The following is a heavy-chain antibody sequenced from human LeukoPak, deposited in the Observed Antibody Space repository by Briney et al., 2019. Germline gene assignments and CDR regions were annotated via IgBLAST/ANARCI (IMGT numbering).Heavy chain of an antibody. CDR2: INPNSGGT. V-gene: IGHV1-2*02. J-gene: IGHJ4*02. Sequence: GASVKVSCKASGYTFTSYGISWVRQAPGQGLEWMGWINPNSGGTNYAQKFQGRVTMTRDTSISTAYMELSRLRSDDTALYYCARMDDSGFDYWGQGTLVTVSS. D-gene: IGHD3-22*01. CDR1: GYTFTSYG. CDR3: ARMDDSGFDY.